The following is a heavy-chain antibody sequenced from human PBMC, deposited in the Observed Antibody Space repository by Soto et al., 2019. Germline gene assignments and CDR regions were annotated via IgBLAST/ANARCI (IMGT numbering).Heavy chain of an antibody. Sequence: QVQLVQSGAEVKKPGSSVKVSCKASGGTFSRYAISWVRQAPGQGLEWMGGIIAIFGTANYAQKFQGRVTITSDESTITAYMELSSLTSEDTAVYYCARDIVFGGTYGMDVWGQGTTVTVSS. CDR2: IIAIFGTA. J-gene: IGHJ6*02. CDR1: GGTFSRYA. CDR3: ARDIVFGGTYGMDV. D-gene: IGHD3-16*01. V-gene: IGHV1-69*05.